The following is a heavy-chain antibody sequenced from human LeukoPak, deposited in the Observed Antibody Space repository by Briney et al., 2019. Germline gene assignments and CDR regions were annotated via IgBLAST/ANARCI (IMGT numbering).Heavy chain of an antibody. Sequence: PGGSLRLSCAASGFTFSNAWMSWVRQAPGKGLEWVAVISYDGSNEYYADSVKGRFTISRDNSKNTLYLQMNSLRAEDTAVYYCARDTSSGYPYYFDYWGQGTLVTVSS. D-gene: IGHD3-22*01. J-gene: IGHJ4*02. V-gene: IGHV3-30*03. CDR1: GFTFSNAW. CDR2: ISYDGSNE. CDR3: ARDTSSGYPYYFDY.